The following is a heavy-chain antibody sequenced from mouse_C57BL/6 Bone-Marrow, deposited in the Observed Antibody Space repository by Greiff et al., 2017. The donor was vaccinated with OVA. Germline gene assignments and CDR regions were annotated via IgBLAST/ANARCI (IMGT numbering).Heavy chain of an antibody. CDR3: ARYYGRSRYCFDY. CDR1: GYTFTSYW. D-gene: IGHD1-1*01. J-gene: IGHJ2*01. V-gene: IGHV1-55*01. CDR2: IYPGSGST. Sequence: QVQLQQPGAELVKPGASVKMSCKASGYTFTSYWITWVKQRPGQGLEWIGDIYPGSGSTNYNEKFKSKATLTVDTSSSTAYMQLSSLTSEDAAVYYCARYYGRSRYCFDYWGQGTTLTVSS.